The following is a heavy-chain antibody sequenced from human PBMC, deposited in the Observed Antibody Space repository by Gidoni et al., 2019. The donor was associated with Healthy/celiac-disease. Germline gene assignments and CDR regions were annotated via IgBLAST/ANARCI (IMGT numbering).Heavy chain of an antibody. CDR2: IYYSGST. J-gene: IGHJ6*02. V-gene: IGHV4-59*01. D-gene: IGHD1-26*01. CDR3: ATGDSGYGMDV. Sequence: QVQLQESGPGLVKPSETLSLTCTVSGGSISRYYWSWIRQPPGKGLEWIGYIYYSGSTNYNPSLKSRVTRSVDTSKNQFSLKLSSVTAADTAVYYCATGDSGYGMDVWGQGTTVTVSS. CDR1: GGSISRYY.